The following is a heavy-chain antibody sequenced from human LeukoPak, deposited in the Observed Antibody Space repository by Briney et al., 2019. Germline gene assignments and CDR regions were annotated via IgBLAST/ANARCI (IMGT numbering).Heavy chain of an antibody. D-gene: IGHD5-24*01. Sequence: SVKVSCKASGGTFSSYAMSWVRQAPGKGLEWMGGIIRIFDTANYAQKFQGRVTITTDESTSKAYMELSSLRSEDPAVYYCAGAEMATTWYYFGYWGQGTLVTVSS. J-gene: IGHJ4*02. V-gene: IGHV1-69*05. CDR3: AGAEMATTWYYFGY. CDR2: IIRIFDTA. CDR1: GGTFSSYA.